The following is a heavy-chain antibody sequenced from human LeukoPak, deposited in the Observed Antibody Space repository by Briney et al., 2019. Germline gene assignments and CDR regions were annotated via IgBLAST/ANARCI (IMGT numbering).Heavy chain of an antibody. J-gene: IGHJ4*02. D-gene: IGHD3-10*01. CDR3: AKRGPIYSATPGNYFDH. Sequence: GGSLRLSCAASGFTFSKCGMTWVRQAPGEGLEWVSSISGSDDGTYYADSVKGRFTISRDNSKNTVYLQMNSLSAEDTAIYYCAKRGPIYSATPGNYFDHWGQGTLVTVSS. V-gene: IGHV3-23*01. CDR2: ISGSDDGT. CDR1: GFTFSKCG.